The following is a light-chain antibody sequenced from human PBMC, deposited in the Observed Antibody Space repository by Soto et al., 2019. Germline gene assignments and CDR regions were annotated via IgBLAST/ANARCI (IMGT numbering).Light chain of an antibody. Sequence: EIVMTQSPATLSVSPGERATLSCRASQSVSSSLAWYQHKPGQAPRLLIYGASTRATGIPARFSGSGSGTEFTLTISSLQSEDLAVYYCQQYNNWPPKTFGQGTKVDIK. CDR3: QQYNNWPPKT. CDR1: QSVSSS. CDR2: GAS. V-gene: IGKV3-15*01. J-gene: IGKJ1*01.